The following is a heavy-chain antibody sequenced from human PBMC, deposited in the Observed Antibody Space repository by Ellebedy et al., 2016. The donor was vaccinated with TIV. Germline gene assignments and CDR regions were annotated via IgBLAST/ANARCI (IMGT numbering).Heavy chain of an antibody. J-gene: IGHJ2*01. CDR3: ARDVRENWYFDL. V-gene: IGHV3-21*01. CDR2: ISSSSSYI. Sequence: GESLKISCAASGFTFSSYSMNWVRQAPGKGLEWVSSISSSSSYIYYADSVKGRFTISRDNAKNSLYLQMNSLRAEDTAVYYCARDVRENWYFDLWGRGTLVTVSS. CDR1: GFTFSSYS.